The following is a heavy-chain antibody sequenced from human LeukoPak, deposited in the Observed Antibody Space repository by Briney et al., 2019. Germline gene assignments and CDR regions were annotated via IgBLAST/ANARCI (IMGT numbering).Heavy chain of an antibody. CDR1: GFTFSSYW. Sequence: PGGSLRLSCAASGFTFSSYWMSWVRQAPGKGLEWVANIKQDGSEKYYVDSVKGRFTISRDNAKNSLYLQMNSLRAEDTAVYYCARAGVPAARNIDFDYWGQGTLVTVSS. V-gene: IGHV3-7*01. D-gene: IGHD2-2*01. CDR3: ARAGVPAARNIDFDY. J-gene: IGHJ4*02. CDR2: IKQDGSEK.